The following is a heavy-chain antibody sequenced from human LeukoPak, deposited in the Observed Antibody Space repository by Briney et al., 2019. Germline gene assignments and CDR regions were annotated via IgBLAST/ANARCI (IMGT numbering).Heavy chain of an antibody. V-gene: IGHV3-30*02. D-gene: IGHD2-15*01. CDR1: GFTFSSYG. J-gene: IGHJ4*02. CDR2: IRYDGSNK. CDR3: ASLPRRYCSGGSCYGSIDY. Sequence: PGGSLRLSCAASGFTFSSYGMHWVRQAPGKGLEWVAFIRYDGSNKYYADSVKGRFTISRDNSKNTLYLQMNSLRAEDTAVYYCASLPRRYCSGGSCYGSIDYWGQGTLVTVSS.